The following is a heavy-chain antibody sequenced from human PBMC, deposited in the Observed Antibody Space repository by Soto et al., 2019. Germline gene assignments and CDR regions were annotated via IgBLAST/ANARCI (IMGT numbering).Heavy chain of an antibody. CDR3: AISGYYGSGSYEDYFDY. CDR2: IYYSGST. Sequence: SETLSLTCTVSGGSISSSSYYWGWIRQPPGKGLEWIGSIYYSGSTYYNPSPKSRVTISVDTSKNQFSLKLSSVTAADTAVYYCAISGYYGSGSYEDYFDYWGQGTLVTVSS. J-gene: IGHJ4*02. V-gene: IGHV4-39*01. D-gene: IGHD3-10*01. CDR1: GGSISSSSYY.